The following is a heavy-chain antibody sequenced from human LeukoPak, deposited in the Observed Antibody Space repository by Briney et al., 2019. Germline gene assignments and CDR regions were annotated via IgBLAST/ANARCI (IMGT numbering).Heavy chain of an antibody. J-gene: IGHJ6*03. V-gene: IGHV3-66*02. CDR3: AREVSHRTNHYYYYMDV. CDR2: IYSGGTT. CDR1: GFTVSSNY. Sequence: PGGSLRLSCAASGFTVSSNYMSWVRQATGGGLEWVSVIYSGGTTYYVDSVKGRFTISRDTSKNTLYLQINSLRPEDTAVYYCAREVSHRTNHYYYYMDVWGKGTTVTVSS. D-gene: IGHD1-7*01.